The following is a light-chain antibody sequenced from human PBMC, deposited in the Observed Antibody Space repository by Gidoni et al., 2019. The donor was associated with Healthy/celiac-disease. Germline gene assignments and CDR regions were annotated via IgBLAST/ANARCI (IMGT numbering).Light chain of an antibody. CDR2: GAS. Sequence: EIVLTQSPGTLSLSPGERATLSCRASQSVSSSYLAWYQQKTGQAPRLLIYGASSRATGTPDRFSGSGSGTDFTLTISRLEPEDFAVYYCQQYGSSPGTFGQGTKVEIK. V-gene: IGKV3-20*01. CDR1: QSVSSSY. J-gene: IGKJ1*01. CDR3: QQYGSSPGT.